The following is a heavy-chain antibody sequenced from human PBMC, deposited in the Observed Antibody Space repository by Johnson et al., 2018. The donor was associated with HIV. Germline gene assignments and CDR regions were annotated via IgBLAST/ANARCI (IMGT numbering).Heavy chain of an antibody. D-gene: IGHD3-3*01. J-gene: IGHJ3*01. CDR3: ARAPEVWELRHPGTFDV. CDR2: ISSSGSTI. Sequence: QMQLVESGGGVVQPGGSLRLSCAASGFTFSDYYMSWIRQAPGKGLEWVSYISSSGSTIYYADSVKGRFTISRDNAKNSVYLKMNSLRAEDTAVYYCARAPEVWELRHPGTFDVWGQGTLVTVSS. CDR1: GFTFSDYY. V-gene: IGHV3-11*01.